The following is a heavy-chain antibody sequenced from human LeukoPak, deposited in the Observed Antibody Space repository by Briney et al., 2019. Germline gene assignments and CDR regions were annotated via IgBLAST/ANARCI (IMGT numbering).Heavy chain of an antibody. D-gene: IGHD4-17*01. V-gene: IGHV4-34*01. CDR1: GGSFSGYY. Sequence: SETLSLTCAVYGGSFSGYYWSWIRQPLGKGLEWIGEINHSGSTNYNPSLKSRVTISVDTSKNQFSLKLSSVTAADTAVYYCARVVRVHSRYFDLWGRGTLVTVSS. CDR2: INHSGST. J-gene: IGHJ2*01. CDR3: ARVVRVHSRYFDL.